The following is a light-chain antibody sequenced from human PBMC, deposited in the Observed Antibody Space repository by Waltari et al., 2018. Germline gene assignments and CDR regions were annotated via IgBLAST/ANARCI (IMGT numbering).Light chain of an antibody. V-gene: IGLV8-61*01. J-gene: IGLJ3*02. CDR1: SGSVSTSYY. Sequence: TVVTQEXXXXVSPGGXVTLTCGLSSGSVSTSYYPSWYQQTPGQAPRTLIYRPNTRSSGVXXRXSGXIXGXKAALTXTGAQADDESDYXCVLYXGSXXRVFGXXXKLTVL. CDR2: RPN. CDR3: VLYXGSXXRV.